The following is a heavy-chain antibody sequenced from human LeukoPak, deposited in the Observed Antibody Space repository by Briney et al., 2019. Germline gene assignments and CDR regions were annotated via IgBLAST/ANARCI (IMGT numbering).Heavy chain of an antibody. CDR3: TRGHWGLQS. Sequence: SETLSLTCTVSGASFTDYYWSWIRQSPGKGLEWISYIHHSGNSDYNPSLRNRVTTSLDTSKNQFSLNLISVTAADTAVYYCTRGHWGLQSWSQGTLVTVSS. J-gene: IGHJ5*02. CDR2: IHHSGNS. CDR1: GASFTDYY. V-gene: IGHV4-59*01. D-gene: IGHD7-27*01.